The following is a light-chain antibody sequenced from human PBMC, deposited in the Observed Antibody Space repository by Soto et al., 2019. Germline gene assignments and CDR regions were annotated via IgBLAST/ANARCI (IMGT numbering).Light chain of an antibody. CDR1: QSVTKS. Sequence: EIVLTQSPGTLSLSPGERATLSCRASQSVTKSLAWYQQKPGQAPRLRIYGASSRATGIPDRFSGSGSGTDFTLTISRLEPEDFAVYYCQQYGGSPRTFGQGTKVE. J-gene: IGKJ1*01. CDR2: GAS. CDR3: QQYGGSPRT. V-gene: IGKV3-20*01.